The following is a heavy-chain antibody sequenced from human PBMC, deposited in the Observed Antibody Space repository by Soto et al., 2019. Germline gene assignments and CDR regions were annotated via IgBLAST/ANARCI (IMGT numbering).Heavy chain of an antibody. J-gene: IGHJ2*01. D-gene: IGHD3-16*01. CDR1: GFTFGPYW. CDR2: IKPDGSEK. V-gene: IGHV3-7*01. CDR3: ARPYTVAGSSYWCFDL. Sequence: EVQLVESGGGLAQPGGSLRLSCAASGFTFGPYWMTWVRQAPGKGLEWVAKIKPDGSEKYYVDSVKGRFTISRDNTKTSLYLQMNSLRAEDTAVYYCARPYTVAGSSYWCFDLWGRGTLVTVSS.